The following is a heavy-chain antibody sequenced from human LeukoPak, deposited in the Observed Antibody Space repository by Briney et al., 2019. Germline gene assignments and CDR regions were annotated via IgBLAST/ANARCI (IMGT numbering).Heavy chain of an antibody. CDR2: IYYSGST. CDR1: GGSISSYY. V-gene: IGHV4-59*08. J-gene: IGHJ6*03. Sequence: SETLSLTCTVSGGSISSYYSSWIRQPPGKGLEWIGYIYYSGSTNYNPSLKSRVTISVDTSKNQFSLKLSSVTAADTAVYYCARRRVWHEQQLAPDYYYYYYMDVWGKGTTVTVSS. CDR3: ARRRVWHEQQLAPDYYYYYYMDV. D-gene: IGHD6-13*01.